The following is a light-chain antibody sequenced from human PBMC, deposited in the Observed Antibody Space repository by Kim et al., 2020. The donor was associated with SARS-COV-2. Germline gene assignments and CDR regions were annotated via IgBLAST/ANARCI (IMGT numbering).Light chain of an antibody. J-gene: IGLJ2*01. CDR1: SSDVGGYNY. Sequence: QSALTQPRSVSGSPGQSVTISCTGTSSDVGGYNYVSWYQQHPGKAPKLILYDVSRRPSGVPDRFYGSKSGNTAPLTISGLQAEDEADYHCCSYAGSYTLVFGAGTKLTVL. CDR3: CSYAGSYTLV. CDR2: DVS. V-gene: IGLV2-11*01.